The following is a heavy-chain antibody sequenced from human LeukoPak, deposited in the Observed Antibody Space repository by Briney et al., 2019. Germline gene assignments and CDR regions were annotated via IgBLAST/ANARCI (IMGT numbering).Heavy chain of an antibody. J-gene: IGHJ6*03. CDR2: INHSGST. CDR3: ARDRHSSGWYYYYYMDV. D-gene: IGHD6-19*01. CDR1: GGSFSGYY. V-gene: IGHV4-34*01. Sequence: SETLSLTCAVYGGSFSGYYWSWIRQPPGNGLEWIGEINHSGSTNYNPSLKSRVTISVDTSKNQFSLKLSSVTAADTAVYYCARDRHSSGWYYYYYMDVWGKGTTVTVSS.